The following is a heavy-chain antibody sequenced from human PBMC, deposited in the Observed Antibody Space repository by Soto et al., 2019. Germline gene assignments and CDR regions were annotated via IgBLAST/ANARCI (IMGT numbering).Heavy chain of an antibody. J-gene: IGHJ6*02. D-gene: IGHD3-22*01. CDR1: GGSISSSSYY. CDR3: AGGDYYHSSGYYFYYYTMDV. CDR2: VYYGGST. Sequence: SETLSLTCTVSGGSISSSSYYWGWTRQPPGKGLEWIGNVYYGGSTYYNPSLKSRATISVETSKSQFSLKLSSVTAADTAVYYCAGGDYYHSSGYYFYYYTMDVWGQGTTVTVSS. V-gene: IGHV4-39*01.